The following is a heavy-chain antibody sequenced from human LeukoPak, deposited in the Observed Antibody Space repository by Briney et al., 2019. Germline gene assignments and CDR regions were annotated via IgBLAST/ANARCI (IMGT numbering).Heavy chain of an antibody. D-gene: IGHD6-19*01. CDR3: ARGPTLFGSGWYSI. CDR2: IYYSGRT. Sequence: SETLSLTCGVSGGSISSSNWWSWVRQPPGKGLEWIGEIYYSGRTNYNPSLKNRVTMSVDKSNNQFSLKLSSVTAADTAVYYCARGPTLFGSGWYSIWGQGTMVTVSS. J-gene: IGHJ3*02. V-gene: IGHV4-4*02. CDR1: GGSISSSNW.